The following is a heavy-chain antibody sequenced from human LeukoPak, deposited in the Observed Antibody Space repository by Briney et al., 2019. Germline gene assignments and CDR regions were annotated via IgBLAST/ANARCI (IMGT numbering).Heavy chain of an antibody. CDR3: AREDIVGAKGAFDI. J-gene: IGHJ3*02. D-gene: IGHD1-26*01. CDR1: GYSISSGYY. CDR2: IYHSGST. Sequence: SETLSLTCTVSGYSISSGYYWGWIRQPPGKGLEWIGSIYHSGSTYYNPSLKSRVTISVDTSKNQFSLKLSSVTAADTAVYYCAREDIVGAKGAFDIWGQGTMVTVSS. V-gene: IGHV4-38-2*02.